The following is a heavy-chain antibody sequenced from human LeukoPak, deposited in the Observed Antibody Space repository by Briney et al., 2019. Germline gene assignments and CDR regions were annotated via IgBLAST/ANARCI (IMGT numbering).Heavy chain of an antibody. V-gene: IGHV4-39*01. CDR2: INYRGTT. CDR1: GGSISSSSYY. J-gene: IGHJ4*02. CDR3: ARPPIVVVPAAGFDY. D-gene: IGHD2-2*01. Sequence: SETLSLTCTVSGGSISSSSYYWGWIRQPPGKGLEWIGSINYRGTTYYNPSLKSRVTISVDTSKNKFSLKMNSVTAADTAVYYCARPPIVVVPAAGFDYWGQGTLVTVSS.